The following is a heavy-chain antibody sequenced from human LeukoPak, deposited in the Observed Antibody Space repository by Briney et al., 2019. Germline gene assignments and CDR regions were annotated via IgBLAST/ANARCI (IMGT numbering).Heavy chain of an antibody. J-gene: IGHJ6*02. D-gene: IGHD3-3*01. Sequence: GRSLRLSCAASGFTFSSYAMHWVRQAPGKGLEWVAVISYDGSNKYYVDSVKGRFTISRDNSKNTLYLQMNSLRAEDTAVYYCARVLRFLEWFYYYGMDVWGQGTTVTVSS. CDR2: ISYDGSNK. V-gene: IGHV3-30-3*01. CDR1: GFTFSSYA. CDR3: ARVLRFLEWFYYYGMDV.